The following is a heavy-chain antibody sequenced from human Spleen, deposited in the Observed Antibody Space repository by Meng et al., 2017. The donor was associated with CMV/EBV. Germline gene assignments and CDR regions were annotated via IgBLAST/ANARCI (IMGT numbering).Heavy chain of an antibody. CDR2: ISGSGGST. V-gene: IGHV3-23*01. J-gene: IGHJ3*02. CDR1: GFTFSSYA. CDR3: AKDGGGSYLDAFDI. Sequence: GRSLKISCAASGFTFSSYAMSWVRQAPGKGLEWVSAISGSGGSTYYADSVKGRFTISRDNSKNTLYLQMNSLRAEDTAIYYCAKDGGGSYLDAFDIWGQGTMVTVSS. D-gene: IGHD1-26*01.